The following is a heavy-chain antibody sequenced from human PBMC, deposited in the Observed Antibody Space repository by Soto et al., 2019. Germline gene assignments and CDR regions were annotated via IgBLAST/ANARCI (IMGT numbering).Heavy chain of an antibody. CDR2: FYYTGIT. J-gene: IGHJ4*02. V-gene: IGHV4-61*01. Sequence: SETLSLTCTVSGGSVSSGSYYWSWIRHPPGKGLEWIGYFYYTGITNYNPSLKSRVTISGDSSKNQFSLKLSSVTAADTAVYFCARDRYSSGYYDYRGLGTLVTVSS. D-gene: IGHD6-19*01. CDR1: GGSVSSGSYY. CDR3: ARDRYSSGYYDY.